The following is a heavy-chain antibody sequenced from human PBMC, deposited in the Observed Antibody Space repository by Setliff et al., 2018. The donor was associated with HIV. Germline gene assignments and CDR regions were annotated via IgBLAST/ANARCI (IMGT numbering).Heavy chain of an antibody. CDR1: GGSFSGHY. V-gene: IGHV4-34*11. D-gene: IGHD5-18*01. J-gene: IGHJ6*02. CDR3: AREKRQIWSTDYYYHYGLDV. Sequence: SQTLSLTCAVYGGSFSGHYWNWMRQPSGKGLEWMGSSHYNGNTNITPSLKSRVTMSLDTPRNEFYLTLTSVTAADTAVYYCAREKRQIWSTDYYYHYGLDVWGQGITVTVS. CDR2: SHYNGNT.